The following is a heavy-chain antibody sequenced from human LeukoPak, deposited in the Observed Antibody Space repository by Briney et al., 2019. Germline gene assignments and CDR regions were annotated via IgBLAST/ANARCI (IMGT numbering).Heavy chain of an antibody. J-gene: IGHJ4*02. CDR3: ARTQNYCGGDCYLFDY. V-gene: IGHV4-30-4*08. CDR2: IYYSGST. D-gene: IGHD2-21*01. Sequence: TLSLTCTVSGGSISSGDYYWSWIRQPPGKGLAWIGYIYYSGSTYYNPSLKSRVTISVDTSKNQFSLKLSSVTAADTAVYYCARTQNYCGGDCYLFDYWGQGTLVTVSS. CDR1: GGSISSGDYY.